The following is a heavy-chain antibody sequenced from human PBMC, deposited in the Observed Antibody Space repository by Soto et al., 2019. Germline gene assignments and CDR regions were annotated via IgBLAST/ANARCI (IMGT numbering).Heavy chain of an antibody. D-gene: IGHD2-2*02. CDR1: GGTFSSYA. Sequence: GASVKVSCKASGGTFSSYAISWVRQAPGQGLEWMGGIIPIFGTANYAQKFQGRVTITADESTSTAYMELSSLRSEDTAVYYCARVIVVVPAAIISPYSPLDVWGLGTTVTVSS. CDR2: IIPIFGTA. V-gene: IGHV1-69*13. CDR3: ARVIVVVPAAIISPYSPLDV. J-gene: IGHJ6*02.